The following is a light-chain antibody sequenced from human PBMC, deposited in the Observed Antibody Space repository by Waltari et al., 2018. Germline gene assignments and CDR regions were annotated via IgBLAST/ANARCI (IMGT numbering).Light chain of an antibody. Sequence: IHMTQSPSSLSASIGDRVTITCQASQGISNTLAWYQQKPGKAPTLLIYKATTLQSGVPSRFSGSSSGTGFTLTINNLQPEDFATYYCQHGYGTPLTFGGGTKVEIK. V-gene: IGKV1-13*02. CDR2: KAT. CDR3: QHGYGTPLT. J-gene: IGKJ4*01. CDR1: QGISNT.